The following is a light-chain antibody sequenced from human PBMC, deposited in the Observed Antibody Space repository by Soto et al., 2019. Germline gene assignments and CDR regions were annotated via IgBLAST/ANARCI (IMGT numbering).Light chain of an antibody. J-gene: IGKJ5*01. Sequence: IVMTQSPLSLPVTPGEPASIXXRSXQSLLHSNGYNYLDWYLQKPGQSPQXXIYLGSNRSSGVPDRFSGSGSGTDFTLKISRVEAEDVGVYYCMQATQFPLTFGQGTRLEIK. CDR2: LGS. V-gene: IGKV2-28*01. CDR3: MQATQFPLT. CDR1: QSLLHSNGYNY.